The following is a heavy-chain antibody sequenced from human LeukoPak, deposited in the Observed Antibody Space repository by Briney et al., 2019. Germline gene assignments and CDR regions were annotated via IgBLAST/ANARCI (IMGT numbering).Heavy chain of an antibody. Sequence: SETLSLTCTVSGASISSDYWSWIRQSPGKGLEWIGFIYYTGGTDYNPSLKSRVTISRDTSKNQFSLNLSSVTAADTAVYYCGKGLYNYGNYFDPWRQGALVTVSA. CDR3: GKGLYNYGNYFDP. CDR2: IYYTGGT. D-gene: IGHD5-18*01. V-gene: IGHV4-59*01. CDR1: GASISSDY. J-gene: IGHJ5*02.